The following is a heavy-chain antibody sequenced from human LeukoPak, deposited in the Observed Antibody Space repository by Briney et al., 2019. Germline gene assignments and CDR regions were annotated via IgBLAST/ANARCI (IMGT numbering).Heavy chain of an antibody. CDR1: GYTFTDYY. V-gene: IGHV1-69-2*01. CDR2: VDPEDGET. Sequence: GASVKVSCKASGYTFTDYYMHWVQQAPGKGLEWMGRVDPEDGETIYAEKFQGRVTITADTSTDTAYMELSSLRSEDTAVYYCARLYYYDSSGYYYWGQGTLVTVSS. D-gene: IGHD3-22*01. J-gene: IGHJ4*02. CDR3: ARLYYYDSSGYYY.